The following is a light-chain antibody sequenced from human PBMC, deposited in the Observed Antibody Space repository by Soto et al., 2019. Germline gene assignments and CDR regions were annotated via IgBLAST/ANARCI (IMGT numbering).Light chain of an antibody. J-gene: IGLJ2*01. V-gene: IGLV2-14*01. CDR2: EVS. CDR1: SSDVGAYNY. CDR3: NSYTTTSTVV. Sequence: QSALTQPASVSGSRGQSITISCTGTSSDVGAYNYVSWYQQHPGKAPKLVIFEVSHRPSGVSNRFSGSKSGNTASLTISGLQAEDEAEYYCNSYTTTSTVVFGGGTKLTVL.